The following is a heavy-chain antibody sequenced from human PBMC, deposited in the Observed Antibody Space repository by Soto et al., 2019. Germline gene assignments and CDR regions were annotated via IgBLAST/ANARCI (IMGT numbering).Heavy chain of an antibody. CDR2: IIPIFGAA. CDR3: ARGGDQGDV. Sequence: QVQLVQSGAEMKKPGSSVKVSCKASGGTFSTYTISWVRQAPGQGLEWMGGIIPIFGAANYPQKFQGRVTITADKSTNIAYMELSSLRSEDTAVYYCARGGDQGDVWCQGTTVIVS. D-gene: IGHD3-10*01. CDR1: GGTFSTYT. J-gene: IGHJ6*02. V-gene: IGHV1-69*06.